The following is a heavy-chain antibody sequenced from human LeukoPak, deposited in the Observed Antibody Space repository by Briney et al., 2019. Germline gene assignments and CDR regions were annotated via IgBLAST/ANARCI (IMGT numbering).Heavy chain of an antibody. CDR3: AKVPYSDYGSGRPPFMDV. J-gene: IGHJ6*02. V-gene: IGHV3-23*01. CDR2: ISNTGSDT. CDR1: GFTFSNYA. D-gene: IGHD3-10*01. Sequence: GGSLRLSCAASGFTFSNYAMSWGRQAPGEGLEWGSTISNTGSDTYYADSVQGRFTISRDNSENTLYLQMNNLRAEDTAIHYCAKVPYSDYGSGRPPFMDVWGRGTTVAVSS.